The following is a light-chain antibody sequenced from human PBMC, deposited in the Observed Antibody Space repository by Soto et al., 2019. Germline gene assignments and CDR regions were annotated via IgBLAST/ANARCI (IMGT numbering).Light chain of an antibody. CDR2: DTT. Sequence: QAVVTQEPSLTVSPGGTVTLTCGSSTGAVTSGHYPYWFQQKPGQAPRTLIYDTTNKHSWTPARFSGSLLGGKAALTLSGAQPEDEAEYYCLLYYSGVRVFGTGTKVTVL. CDR3: LLYYSGVRV. CDR1: TGAVTSGHY. V-gene: IGLV7-46*01. J-gene: IGLJ1*01.